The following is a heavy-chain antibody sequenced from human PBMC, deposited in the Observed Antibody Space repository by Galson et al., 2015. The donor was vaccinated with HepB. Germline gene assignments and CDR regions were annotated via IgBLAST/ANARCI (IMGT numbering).Heavy chain of an antibody. V-gene: IGHV4-39*01. CDR3: ASTPLIDYNVTWFDP. D-gene: IGHD4-11*01. Sequence: ETLSLTCTVSGGSISSSSYYWGWIRQPPGKGLEWIGSIYFSGSTYYNPSLKSRLSISVDTSKNQFSLNLSSVTAADTAVYYCASTPLIDYNVTWFDPWGQGTLVTVSS. J-gene: IGHJ5*02. CDR1: GGSISSSSYY. CDR2: IYFSGST.